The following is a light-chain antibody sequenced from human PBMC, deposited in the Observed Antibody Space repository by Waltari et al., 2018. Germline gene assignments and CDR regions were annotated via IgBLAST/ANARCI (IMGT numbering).Light chain of an antibody. CDR1: QSVTRA. Sequence: EILLTQSPGTLSLSPGERATLSCRASQSVTRALAWYQQKPGQAPRLLIYNASNSATGIPDRFSGSGSGTDFSLTISRLEPEDFAVYYCQHYVRLPATFGQGTKVEIK. CDR3: QHYVRLPAT. V-gene: IGKV3-20*01. CDR2: NAS. J-gene: IGKJ1*01.